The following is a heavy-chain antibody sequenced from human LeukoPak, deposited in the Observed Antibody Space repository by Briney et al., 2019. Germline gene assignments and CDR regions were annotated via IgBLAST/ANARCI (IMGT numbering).Heavy chain of an antibody. CDR2: IIPIFGTA. D-gene: IGHD3-22*01. Sequence: SVKVSCKASGYTFTSYGISWVRQAPGQGLEWMGGIIPIFGTANYAQKFQGRVTITADKSTSTAYMELSSLRSEDTAVYYCARVTTNYYDSSGLTTPFDPWGQGTLVTVSS. CDR1: GYTFTSYG. V-gene: IGHV1-69*06. J-gene: IGHJ5*02. CDR3: ARVTTNYYDSSGLTTPFDP.